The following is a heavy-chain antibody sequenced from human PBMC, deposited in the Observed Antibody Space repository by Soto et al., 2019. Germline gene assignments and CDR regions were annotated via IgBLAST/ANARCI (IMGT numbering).Heavy chain of an antibody. CDR1: GFTFSGYA. D-gene: IGHD6-13*01. Sequence: LRRSCAASGFTFSGYAMHWVRRAPGKGLEWVAVISYDGSNKYYADSVKGRFTISRDNSKNTLYLQMNSLRAEDTAVYYCARNGPGIAAAGTFFDYWGQGTLVTVSS. CDR2: ISYDGSNK. V-gene: IGHV3-30-3*01. CDR3: ARNGPGIAAAGTFFDY. J-gene: IGHJ4*02.